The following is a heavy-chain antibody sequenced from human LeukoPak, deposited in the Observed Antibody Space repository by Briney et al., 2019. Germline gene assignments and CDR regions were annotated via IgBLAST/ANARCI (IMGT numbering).Heavy chain of an antibody. CDR1: GYTFTGYY. V-gene: IGHV1-2*02. J-gene: IGHJ6*02. CDR3: ARDVVVAYYYYYGMDV. Sequence: ASVNVSCKASGYTFTGYYMHWVRHAPGQGLEWMGWINPNSGGTNYAQKFQGRVTMTRDTSISTAYMELSRLRSDDTAVYYCARDVVVAYYYYYGMDVWGQGTTVTVSS. D-gene: IGHD2-15*01. CDR2: INPNSGGT.